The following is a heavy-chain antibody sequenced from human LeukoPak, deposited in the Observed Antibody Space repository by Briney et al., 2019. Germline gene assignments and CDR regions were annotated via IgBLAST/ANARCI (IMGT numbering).Heavy chain of an antibody. J-gene: IGHJ4*02. Sequence: SETLSLTCTVSGGSISGHYWSWVRQPAEKGLEWIGRIYSSGSTNYNPSLKSRVTMSVDTSKNQFFLKLSSVTAADTAVYYCARDRSGWYGTEYWGQGTLVTVSS. D-gene: IGHD6-19*01. CDR2: IYSSGST. CDR3: ARDRSGWYGTEY. CDR1: GGSISGHY. V-gene: IGHV4-4*07.